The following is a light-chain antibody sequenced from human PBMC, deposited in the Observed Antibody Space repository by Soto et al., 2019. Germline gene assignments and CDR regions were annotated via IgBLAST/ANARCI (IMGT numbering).Light chain of an antibody. J-gene: IGLJ2*01. CDR2: DNN. Sequence: QSVLTQPPSMSAAPGQMVAISCSGTSSNIGDNSVSWYQHXPGTAPKVLIYDNNRRPSGIPDRFSGSKSGTSATLTIIGLXTGDEADYYCATWDSALSAGVXGXXTKLTVL. V-gene: IGLV1-51*01. CDR1: SSNIGDNS. CDR3: ATWDSALSAGV.